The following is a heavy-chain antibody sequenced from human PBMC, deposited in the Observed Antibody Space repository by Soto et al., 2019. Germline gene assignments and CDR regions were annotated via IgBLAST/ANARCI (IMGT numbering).Heavy chain of an antibody. CDR1: GYSFNTYW. Sequence: EVQLVPSGAEVKKPGESLKISCKGSGYSFNTYWIGWVRPMNGKGLEWMGVIYPVDSDTRYSPSFQGQVTISADKSIFTAFLQWCSLEASDTAMYYCARRGCWDVNNVYYSDYVGQGTLVTVSS. V-gene: IGHV5-51*01. D-gene: IGHD1-26*01. CDR2: IYPVDSDT. J-gene: IGHJ4*02. CDR3: ARRGCWDVNNVYYSDY.